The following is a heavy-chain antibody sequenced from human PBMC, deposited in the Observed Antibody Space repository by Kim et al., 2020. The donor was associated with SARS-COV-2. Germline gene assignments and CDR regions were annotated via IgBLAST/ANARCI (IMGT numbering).Heavy chain of an antibody. CDR2: IYYSGST. CDR1: GGSIRRSSYY. D-gene: IGHD3-10*01. CDR3: ARQSSGGWGFDY. J-gene: IGHJ4*02. Sequence: SETLSLTCTVSGGSIRRSSYYWGWIRQPPGKGLEWIGSIYYSGSTYYNSSLKSRVTISVDTSKNQISLKLSSVTAADTAMYYCARQSSGGWGFDYWGQGT. V-gene: IGHV4-39*01.